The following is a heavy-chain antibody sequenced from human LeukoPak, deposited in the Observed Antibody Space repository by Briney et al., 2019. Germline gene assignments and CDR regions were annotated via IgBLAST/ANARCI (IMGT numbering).Heavy chain of an antibody. CDR3: ARQIASAGTAGFDF. V-gene: IGHV4-4*07. CDR1: GGSISSYY. D-gene: IGHD6-13*01. CDR2: IYSTGST. J-gene: IGHJ4*02. Sequence: SETLSLTCTVSGGSISSYYWSWIRQPAGKGLEWIGRIYSTGSTNYNPSLKSRGTMSVDTSKNQFSLRLRSVTAADTAVYYCARQIASAGTAGFDFWGQGALVTVSS.